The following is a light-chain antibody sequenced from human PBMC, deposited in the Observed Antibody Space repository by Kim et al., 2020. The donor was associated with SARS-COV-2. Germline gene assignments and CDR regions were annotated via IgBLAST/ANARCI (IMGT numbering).Light chain of an antibody. Sequence: SPGERVTLSCRAGGRISANYLAWYQKKSGPAPRLLIYATSTRVTGIPDRFSGSVSGTDFTLTISRLEPEDLAVYYCQQYVSSPYTFGQGTKLEI. CDR1: GRISANY. CDR2: ATS. V-gene: IGKV3-20*01. J-gene: IGKJ2*01. CDR3: QQYVSSPYT.